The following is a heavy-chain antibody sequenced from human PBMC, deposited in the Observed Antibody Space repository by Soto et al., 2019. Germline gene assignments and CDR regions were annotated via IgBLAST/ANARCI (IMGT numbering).Heavy chain of an antibody. V-gene: IGHV4-30-2*01. CDR3: ARSREFDY. CDR2: IFPSGTT. CDR1: GGSLSGATYS. Sequence: SETLSLTCGVSGGSLSGATYSWNWIRQTPGKGLEWIGYIFPSGTTYYNTSLRSRVTISIDVSKNQFSLSLRSLTAADTAVYYCARSREFDYWSQGTLVTVSA. J-gene: IGHJ4*02.